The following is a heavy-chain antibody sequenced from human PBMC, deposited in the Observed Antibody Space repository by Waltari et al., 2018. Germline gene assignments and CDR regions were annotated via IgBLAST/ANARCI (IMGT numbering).Heavy chain of an antibody. J-gene: IGHJ3*02. Sequence: QVQLVQSGAEVKKPGSSVKVSCKASGGTFSSYAISWVRQAPGQGLEWMGRIIPSFGTANYAQKFQGRVTITADKSTSTAYMELSSLRSEDTAVYYCATYCSSTSCYSYAFDIWGQGTMVTVSS. D-gene: IGHD2-2*01. CDR1: GGTFSSYA. V-gene: IGHV1-69*08. CDR2: IIPSFGTA. CDR3: ATYCSSTSCYSYAFDI.